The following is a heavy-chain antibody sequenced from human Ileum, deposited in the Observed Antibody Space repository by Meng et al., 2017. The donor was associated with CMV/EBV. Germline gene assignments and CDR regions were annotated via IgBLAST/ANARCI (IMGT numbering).Heavy chain of an antibody. CDR2: VSHSGVT. D-gene: IGHD2-21*01. Sequence: QLHQWGAGLLKPSATLSLTCAVYGGSFSVYYWSWIRQPPGKGLEWIAEVSHSGVTNYNPSLKSRVTISIDTSKNQFSLNLSSVTAADTAVYYCAREPPFVPADSWGQGTLVTVSS. CDR3: AREPPFVPADS. V-gene: IGHV4-34*01. J-gene: IGHJ4*02. CDR1: GGSFSVYY.